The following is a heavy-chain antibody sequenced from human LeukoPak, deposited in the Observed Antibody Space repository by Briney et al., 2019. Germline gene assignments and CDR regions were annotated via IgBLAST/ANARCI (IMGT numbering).Heavy chain of an antibody. J-gene: IGHJ4*02. Sequence: GGCLRLSCIASGFTFSDYWMSWVRQAPGVGLEWVANINTDGGVRNYVDSVKGRFTISRDNAKNSLYLQMNSLGDEDTAVYYCARDIPSGFYTPDYWGRGTLVTVSS. CDR3: ARDIPSGFYTPDY. V-gene: IGHV3-7*01. CDR2: INTDGGVR. D-gene: IGHD3-3*01. CDR1: GFTFSDYW.